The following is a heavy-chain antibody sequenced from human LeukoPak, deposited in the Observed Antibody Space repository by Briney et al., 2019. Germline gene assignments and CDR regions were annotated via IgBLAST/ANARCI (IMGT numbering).Heavy chain of an antibody. V-gene: IGHV4-4*07. CDR2: IYTSGST. J-gene: IGHJ3*02. Sequence: SETLSLTCTVSGGSISSYYWSWIRQPAGKGLEWIGRIYTSGSTNYDPSLKSRVTMSVDTSKNHFSLKLSSVTAADTAVYYRARTSWYYDFWSGYPPWAFDIWGQGTMVTVSS. CDR1: GGSISSYY. D-gene: IGHD3-3*01. CDR3: ARTSWYYDFWSGYPPWAFDI.